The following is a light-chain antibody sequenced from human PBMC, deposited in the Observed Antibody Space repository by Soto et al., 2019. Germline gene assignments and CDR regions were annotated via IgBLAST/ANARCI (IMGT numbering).Light chain of an antibody. Sequence: QSVLTQPASVSGSPGQSITISCTGTTSDVGGYNYVSWYQQHPGKVPKLLIHEVSNRPPGVSNRFSGSKSGNTASLTISGLQAEDEADYYCFSHRGGDSHVFGTGTKVTVL. CDR2: EVS. V-gene: IGLV2-14*01. CDR3: FSHRGGDSHV. J-gene: IGLJ1*01. CDR1: TSDVGGYNY.